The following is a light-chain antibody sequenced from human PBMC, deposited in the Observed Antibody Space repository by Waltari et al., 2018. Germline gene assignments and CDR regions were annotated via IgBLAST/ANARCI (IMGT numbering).Light chain of an antibody. V-gene: IGKV3-20*01. CDR1: QSVRGS. CDR3: QHYVRLPAT. CDR2: GAS. Sequence: EIVLTQSPGTLSLSPGERATLSCRASQSVRGSLAWYQQKAGQAPRLLIYGASSRATGIPGRFSGSGSGTDFSLTISRLEPEDFAVYYCQHYVRLPATFGQGTKVEIK. J-gene: IGKJ1*01.